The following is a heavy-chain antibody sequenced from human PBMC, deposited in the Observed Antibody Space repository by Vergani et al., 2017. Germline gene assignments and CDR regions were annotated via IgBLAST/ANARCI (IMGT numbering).Heavy chain of an antibody. CDR1: GFTFDDYA. D-gene: IGHD2-21*01. CDR2: ISWNSGSI. V-gene: IGHV3-9*01. Sequence: EVQLLQSGGGVIQPGGSVRLSCAASGFTFDDYAMHWVRQAPGKGLEWVSGISWNSGSIGYADSVKGRFTISRDNAKNSLYLQMNSLRAEDTALYYCGVIAKGYWGQGTLVTVSS. J-gene: IGHJ4*02. CDR3: GVIAKGY.